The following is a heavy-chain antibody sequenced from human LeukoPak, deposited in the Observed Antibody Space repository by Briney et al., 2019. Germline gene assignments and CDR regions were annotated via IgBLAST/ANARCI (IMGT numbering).Heavy chain of an antibody. CDR3: ARGHCTNGVCYPEYNWFDP. J-gene: IGHJ5*02. CDR2: IFHGGNT. Sequence: SSETLSLTCTVSGGSISSGGYYWSWIRQPPGKGLEWIGYIFHGGNTYYNPSLKSRVTISVDTSKNQFSLKLSSVTAADTAVYYCARGHCTNGVCYPEYNWFDPWGQGTLVTVSS. V-gene: IGHV4-30-2*01. CDR1: GGSISSGGYY. D-gene: IGHD2-8*01.